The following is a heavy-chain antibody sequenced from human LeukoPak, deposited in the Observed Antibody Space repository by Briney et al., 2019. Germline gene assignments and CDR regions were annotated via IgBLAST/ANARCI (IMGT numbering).Heavy chain of an antibody. J-gene: IGHJ6*04. CDR1: GFTFINCG. Sequence: GGSLRLSCAASGFTFINCGMQWVRQAPGKGLEWVAFIRYDGTKKYYADSVKGRITISRDNTKNTLYLQMNSLRAEDTAVYYCAKGDYVPDVWGKGTTVTVSS. CDR3: AKGDYVPDV. CDR2: IRYDGTKK. V-gene: IGHV3-30*02. D-gene: IGHD4-17*01.